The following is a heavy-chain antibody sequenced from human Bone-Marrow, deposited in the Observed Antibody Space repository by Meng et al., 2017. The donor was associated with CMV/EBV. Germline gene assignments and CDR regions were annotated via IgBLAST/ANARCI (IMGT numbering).Heavy chain of an antibody. D-gene: IGHD3-3*01. J-gene: IGHJ4*02. CDR2: ISSSSSYI. CDR3: ARDGLQFLRPPDY. V-gene: IGHV3-21*01. CDR1: GFTFSSYS. Sequence: GESLKISCAASGFTFSSYSMNWVRQAPGKGLEWVSSISSSSSYIYYADSVKGRFTISRDNAKNSLYLQMNSLRAEDTAVYYCARDGLQFLRPPDYWGQGTLVTVSS.